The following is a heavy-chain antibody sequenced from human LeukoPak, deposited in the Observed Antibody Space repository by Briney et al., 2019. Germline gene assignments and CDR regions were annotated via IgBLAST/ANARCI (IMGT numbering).Heavy chain of an antibody. CDR3: TRDGKRGYSYGLQDL. Sequence: ASVKVSCKASGYTFTDYYLHWVRQAPGQGLEWMGWINPKSGGSNYAQKFQGRVTLTSDTSLITAYMELSRLRSDDTAVYYCTRDGKRGYSYGLQDLWGQGTLVTVSS. D-gene: IGHD5-18*01. CDR2: INPKSGGS. J-gene: IGHJ4*02. V-gene: IGHV1-2*02. CDR1: GYTFTDYY.